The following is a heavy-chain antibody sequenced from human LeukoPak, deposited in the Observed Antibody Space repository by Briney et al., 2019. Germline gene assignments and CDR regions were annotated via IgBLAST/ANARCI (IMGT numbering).Heavy chain of an antibody. Sequence: SETLSLTCNVSGASMGSDSYSWVWLRQPPGKALVWISSVYYSGSTYYTPSLKGPVTICVNMSRNHFSLRLNFVAAADTAVYYCARRYKDMVVVPAVFYFDYWGRGILVTVSS. CDR3: ARRYKDMVVVPAVFYFDY. D-gene: IGHD2-2*01. V-gene: IGHV4-39*02. CDR2: VYYSGST. CDR1: GASMGSDSYS. J-gene: IGHJ4*02.